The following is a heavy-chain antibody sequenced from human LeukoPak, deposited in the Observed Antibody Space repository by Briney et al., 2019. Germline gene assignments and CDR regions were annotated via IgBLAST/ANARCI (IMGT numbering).Heavy chain of an antibody. Sequence: SGGSLRLSCAASGFTFSSDAMSWVRQAPGKGLEWVSAISGSGGSTYYADSVKGRFTISRDNSKNTLYLQMNSLRAEDTAVYYCAKDRKVVPVGDVWGQGTTVTVSS. CDR2: ISGSGGST. V-gene: IGHV3-23*01. CDR3: AKDRKVVPVGDV. J-gene: IGHJ6*02. D-gene: IGHD2-15*01. CDR1: GFTFSSDA.